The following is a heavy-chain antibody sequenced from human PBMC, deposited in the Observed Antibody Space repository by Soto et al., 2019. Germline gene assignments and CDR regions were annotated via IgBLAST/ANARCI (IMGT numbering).Heavy chain of an antibody. CDR3: ARDLYYYDSSGYYYVRALAY. V-gene: IGHV1-3*01. Sequence: RASVKVSCKASGYTFTSYAMHWVRQAPGQRLEWMGWINAGNGNTKYSQKFQGRVTITRDTSASTAYMELSSLRSEDTAVYYCARDLYYYDSSGYYYVRALAYWGQGTLVTVSS. CDR1: GYTFTSYA. D-gene: IGHD3-22*01. CDR2: INAGNGNT. J-gene: IGHJ4*02.